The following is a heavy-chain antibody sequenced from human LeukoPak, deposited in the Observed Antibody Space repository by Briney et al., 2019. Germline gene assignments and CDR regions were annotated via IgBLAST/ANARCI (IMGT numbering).Heavy chain of an antibody. Sequence: SETLSLTCAVYGGSFSGYYWSWIRQPSGKGLEWIGEINHSGSTNYNPSLKSRVTISVDTSKNQFSLKLSSVTAADTAVYYCARSARDYYGSGSYPHYYYYYGMDVWGQGTTVTVSS. CDR1: GGSFSGYY. J-gene: IGHJ6*02. CDR2: INHSGST. CDR3: ARSARDYYGSGSYPHYYYYYGMDV. D-gene: IGHD3-10*01. V-gene: IGHV4-34*01.